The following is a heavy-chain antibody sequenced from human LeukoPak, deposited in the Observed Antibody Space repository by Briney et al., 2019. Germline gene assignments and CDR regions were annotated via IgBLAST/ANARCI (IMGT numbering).Heavy chain of an antibody. J-gene: IGHJ6*03. CDR3: AKTSGRGYYMDV. Sequence: QPGGSLRLPCAASGFIFSSYAMKWVRQAPGKGLEWASAISGSGGSTYYADSVKGRFTISRDNSKNTLYLQMNSLRAEDTAVYYCAKTSGRGYYMDVWGKGTTVIVSS. CDR1: GFIFSSYA. V-gene: IGHV3-23*01. D-gene: IGHD2-2*01. CDR2: ISGSGGST.